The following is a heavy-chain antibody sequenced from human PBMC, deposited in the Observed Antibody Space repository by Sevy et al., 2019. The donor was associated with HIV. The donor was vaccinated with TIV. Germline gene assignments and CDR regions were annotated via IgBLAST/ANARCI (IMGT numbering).Heavy chain of an antibody. CDR2: ISYDGNNK. CDR3: ARDGSSGGLFLKDYYYFGMDV. V-gene: IGHV3-30*03. D-gene: IGHD3-16*01. Sequence: GGSLRLSCAASGFTFSSYAMHWDRQAPGKGLEWVAVISYDGNNKYADSVKGRFTISRDNSKNTLYLQMNSLRAEDTAVYYCARDGSSGGLFLKDYYYFGMDVWGQGTTVTVSS. CDR1: GFTFSSYA. J-gene: IGHJ6*02.